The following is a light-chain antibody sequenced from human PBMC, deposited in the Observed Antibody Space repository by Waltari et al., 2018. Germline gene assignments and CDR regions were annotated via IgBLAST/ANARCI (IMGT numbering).Light chain of an antibody. Sequence: QSALTHPASVPGSPGLSITLSRTGTTSAVGGYNYFSWYQQPPGKAPKLMIYDVSKRPSGVSNRFSGSKSGNTASLTISGLQAEDEADYYCSSYTSSSTWVFGGGTKLTVL. CDR1: TSAVGGYNY. CDR2: DVS. CDR3: SSYTSSSTWV. J-gene: IGLJ3*02. V-gene: IGLV2-14*01.